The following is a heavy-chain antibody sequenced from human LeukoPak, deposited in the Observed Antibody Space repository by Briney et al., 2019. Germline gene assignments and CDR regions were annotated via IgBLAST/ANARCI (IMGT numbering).Heavy chain of an antibody. Sequence: GGSLRLSCAASGFTFSSYAMSWVRQAPGKGLEWVSAISGSGGSTYYADSVKGRFTISRDNSKNTLYLQMNSHTAEDTAVYYCAKDDGYSGSYYWGQGTLVTVSS. CDR2: ISGSGGST. J-gene: IGHJ4*02. D-gene: IGHD1-26*01. CDR3: AKDDGYSGSYY. V-gene: IGHV3-23*01. CDR1: GFTFSSYA.